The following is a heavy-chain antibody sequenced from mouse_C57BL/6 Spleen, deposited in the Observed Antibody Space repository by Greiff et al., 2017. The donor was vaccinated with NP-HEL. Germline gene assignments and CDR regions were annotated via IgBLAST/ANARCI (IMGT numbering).Heavy chain of an antibody. CDR3: ASDFYGRGAY. V-gene: IGHV5-17*01. CDR1: GFTFSDYG. Sequence: EVQRVESGGGLVKPGGSLKLSCAASGFTFSDYGMHWVRQAPEKGLEWVAYISSGSSTIYYADTVKGRFTISRDNAKNTLFLQMTSLRSEDTAMYYCASDFYGRGAYWGQGTVVTVSA. CDR2: ISSGSSTI. J-gene: IGHJ3*01. D-gene: IGHD1-1*02.